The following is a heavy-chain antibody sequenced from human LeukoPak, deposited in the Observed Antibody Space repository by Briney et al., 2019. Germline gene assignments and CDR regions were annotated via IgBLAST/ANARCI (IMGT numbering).Heavy chain of an antibody. CDR3: ATERSSSRKWFDP. CDR1: GGSISSTNW. D-gene: IGHD1-14*01. CDR2: IYHSGST. V-gene: IGHV4-4*02. J-gene: IGHJ5*02. Sequence: SVTLSLTCAVSGGSISSTNWWSWARQPPGKGLEWIGEIYHSGSTNYNPSLKSRVTISVDKSKNQFSLKVSSVTAADTAVYYCATERSSSRKWFDPWGQGTLVTVSS.